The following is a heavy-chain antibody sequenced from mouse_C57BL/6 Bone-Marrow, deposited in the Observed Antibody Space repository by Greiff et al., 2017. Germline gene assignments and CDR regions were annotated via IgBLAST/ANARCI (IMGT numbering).Heavy chain of an antibody. V-gene: IGHV1-64*01. J-gene: IGHJ2*01. D-gene: IGHD1-1*01. Sequence: QVQLQQPGAELVKPGASVKLSCKASGYTFTSYWMHWVKQRPGQGLEWIGMIHPNSGSTNYNEKFKSKATLTVDKSSSTAYMQLSSLTSEDSAVYYCARFLHYCGSNFDYWGQGTTLTVSS. CDR2: IHPNSGST. CDR3: ARFLHYCGSNFDY. CDR1: GYTFTSYW.